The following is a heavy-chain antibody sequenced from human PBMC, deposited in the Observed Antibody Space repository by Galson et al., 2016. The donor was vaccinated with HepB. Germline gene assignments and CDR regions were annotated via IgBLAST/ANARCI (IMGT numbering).Heavy chain of an antibody. D-gene: IGHD7-27*01. J-gene: IGHJ4*02. CDR2: INCKADGGTT. CDR1: GFTFGDFW. Sequence: SGAVSGFTFGDFWMHWVRQAPGKGLDWVGRINCKADGGTTDYAAPVNGRFIISRDDSKNTLYLQMSSLKTDDTAVYYCTTDIPLTGGTNFADWGQGTLVTVSS. CDR3: TTDIPLTGGTNFAD. V-gene: IGHV3-15*01.